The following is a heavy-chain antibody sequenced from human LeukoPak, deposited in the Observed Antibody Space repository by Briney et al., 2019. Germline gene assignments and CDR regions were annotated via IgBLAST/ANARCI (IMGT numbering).Heavy chain of an antibody. CDR2: FDPEDGET. CDR1: GYTLTELS. D-gene: IGHD3-22*01. J-gene: IGHJ4*02. V-gene: IGHV1-24*01. Sequence: ASVKVSCKVSGYTLTELSMHWVRQAPGKGLEWMGGFDPEDGETIYAQKFQGRVTMIEDTSTDTAYMELSSLRSEDTAVYYCAITRPYYYDSSGYYCDYWGQGTLVTVSS. CDR3: AITRPYYYDSSGYYCDY.